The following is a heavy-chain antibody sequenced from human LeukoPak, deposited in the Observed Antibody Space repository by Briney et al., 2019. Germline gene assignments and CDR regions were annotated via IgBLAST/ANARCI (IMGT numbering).Heavy chain of an antibody. J-gene: IGHJ3*02. Sequence: PSETLSLTCTVSGGSISSSNYYWSWIRQPAGKGLEWIGRIYTSGSTNYNPSLKSRVTISVDTSKNQFSLKLSSVTAADTAVYYCARRKERTMIVVVRGWGTAFDIWGQGTMVTVSS. CDR2: IYTSGST. CDR3: ARRKERTMIVVVRGWGTAFDI. D-gene: IGHD3-22*01. CDR1: GGSISSSNYY. V-gene: IGHV4-61*02.